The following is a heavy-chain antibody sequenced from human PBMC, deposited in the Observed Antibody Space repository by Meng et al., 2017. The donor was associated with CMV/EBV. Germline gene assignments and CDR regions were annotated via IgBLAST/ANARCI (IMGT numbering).Heavy chain of an antibody. Sequence: ASVTVSCKASGYTFTSSYLHWVRQAPGQGLEWMGIINPSGGSTSYAQKFHGRVTMTRDTSTSTVYMELSSLRSEDTDVYYCAREKANSEDYGDPYYYYGMDVWGQGTTVTVSS. D-gene: IGHD4-17*01. V-gene: IGHV1-46*01. J-gene: IGHJ6*02. CDR3: AREKANSEDYGDPYYYYGMDV. CDR1: GYTFTSSY. CDR2: INPSGGST.